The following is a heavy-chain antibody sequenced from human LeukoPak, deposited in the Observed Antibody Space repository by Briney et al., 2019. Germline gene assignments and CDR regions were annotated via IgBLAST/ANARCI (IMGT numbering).Heavy chain of an antibody. J-gene: IGHJ3*02. CDR1: GGSFSGYY. V-gene: IGHV4-34*01. D-gene: IGHD6-19*01. Sequence: KPSETLSLTCAVYGGSFSGYYWSWIRQPPGKGLEWIGEINHSGSTNYNPSLKSRVTISVDTSKNQFSLKLSSVTAADTAVYYCARMSLAVADTSPVDAFDIWGQGTMVTVSS. CDR2: INHSGST. CDR3: ARMSLAVADTSPVDAFDI.